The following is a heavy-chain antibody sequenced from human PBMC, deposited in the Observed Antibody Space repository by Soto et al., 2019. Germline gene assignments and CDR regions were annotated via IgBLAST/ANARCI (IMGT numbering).Heavy chain of an antibody. V-gene: IGHV3-9*01. CDR1: GFTFDDYA. CDR2: ISWNSGSI. D-gene: IGHD3-10*01. Sequence: GGSLRLSCAASGFTFDDYAMHWVRQAPGKGLEWVSGISWNSGSIGYADSVKGRFTISRDNAKNSLYLQMNSLRAEDTALYYCAKSGWGSGSYTHFDYWGQGTLVTVSS. CDR3: AKSGWGSGSYTHFDY. J-gene: IGHJ4*02.